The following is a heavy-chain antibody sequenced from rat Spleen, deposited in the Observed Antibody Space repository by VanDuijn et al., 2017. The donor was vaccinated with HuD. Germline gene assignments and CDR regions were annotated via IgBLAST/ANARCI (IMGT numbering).Heavy chain of an antibody. J-gene: IGHJ2*01. V-gene: IGHV2S63*01. CDR3: TRVSTGIPPY. D-gene: IGHD1-9*01. Sequence: EVQLKESGPGLVQPSQTLSLTCTVSGFSLTDYSVHWVRQPPGKGLEGMGVMWSGGSTAYNSALKSRLSISRDTSKSQVFLKMNSLQTEDTAIYYCTRVSTGIPPYWGQGVMVTVSS. CDR2: MWSGGST. CDR1: GFSLTDYS.